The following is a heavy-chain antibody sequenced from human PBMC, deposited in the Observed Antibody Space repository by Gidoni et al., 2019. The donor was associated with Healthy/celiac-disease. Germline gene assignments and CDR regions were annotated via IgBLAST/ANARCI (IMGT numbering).Heavy chain of an antibody. J-gene: IGHJ5*02. Sequence: QVQLVQSGAEVKKPGASVKVSCTASGYTFTSYYMPWVRQAPGQGLGWMGIINPSGGSTSYAQKFQGRVTMTRDTSTSTVYMELSSLRSEDTAVYYCATTLWFGEPELLGGWFDPWGQGTLVTVSS. D-gene: IGHD3-10*01. CDR3: ATTLWFGEPELLGGWFDP. CDR1: GYTFTSYY. V-gene: IGHV1-46*03. CDR2: INPSGGST.